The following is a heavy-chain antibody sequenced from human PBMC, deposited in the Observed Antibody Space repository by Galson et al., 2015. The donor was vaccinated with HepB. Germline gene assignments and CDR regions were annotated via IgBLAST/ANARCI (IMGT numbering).Heavy chain of an antibody. D-gene: IGHD3-3*01. CDR2: MNPNSGNT. CDR1: GYTFTSYD. V-gene: IGHV1-8*01. J-gene: IGHJ4*02. CDR3: AINHDFWSGYPTPFDY. Sequence: SVKVSCKASGYTFTSYDINWVRQATGQGLEWMGWMNPNSGNTGYAQKFQGRVTMTRNTSISTAYMELSSLRSEDTAVYYCAINHDFWSGYPTPFDYWGQGTLVTVSS.